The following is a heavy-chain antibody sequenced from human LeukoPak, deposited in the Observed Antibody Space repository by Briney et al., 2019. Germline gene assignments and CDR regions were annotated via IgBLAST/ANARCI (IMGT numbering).Heavy chain of an antibody. Sequence: SVKVSCKASGGTFSSYAISWVRQAPGQGLEWMGGIIPIFGTANYAQKFQGRVTITADESTSTAYMELSSLRSEDTAVYYCARGGHDYDSSGYGPAAPRSFDYWGQGTLVTVSS. CDR2: IIPIFGTA. CDR1: GGTFSSYA. V-gene: IGHV1-69*13. J-gene: IGHJ4*02. CDR3: ARGGHDYDSSGYGPAAPRSFDY. D-gene: IGHD3-22*01.